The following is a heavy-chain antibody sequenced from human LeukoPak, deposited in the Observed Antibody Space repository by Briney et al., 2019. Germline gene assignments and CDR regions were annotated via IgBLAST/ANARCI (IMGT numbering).Heavy chain of an antibody. J-gene: IGHJ4*02. CDR2: ISYDGSNK. D-gene: IGHD2-15*01. CDR1: GFTFSSYG. Sequence: GSLRLSCAASGFTFSSYGMHWVRQAPGKGLEWVAVISYDGSNKYYADSVKGRFTISRDNSKNTLYLQMNSLRAEDTAVYYCAKDRRGSLDYWGQGTLVTVSS. V-gene: IGHV3-30*18. CDR3: AKDRRGSLDY.